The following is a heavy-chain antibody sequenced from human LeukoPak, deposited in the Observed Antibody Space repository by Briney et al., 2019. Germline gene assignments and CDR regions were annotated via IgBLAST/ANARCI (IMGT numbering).Heavy chain of an antibody. D-gene: IGHD3-22*01. CDR2: IFPGDSDT. V-gene: IGHV5-51*01. J-gene: IGHJ4*02. CDR1: GYSFTSYW. Sequence: GESLKISCKGSGYSFTSYWLGWVRQMPGKGLEWMGIIFPGDSDTTYSPSFQGQVTISADKSISTAYLQWSSLKASDTAMYYCARLISGYSYYFDYWGQGTLVTVSS. CDR3: ARLISGYSYYFDY.